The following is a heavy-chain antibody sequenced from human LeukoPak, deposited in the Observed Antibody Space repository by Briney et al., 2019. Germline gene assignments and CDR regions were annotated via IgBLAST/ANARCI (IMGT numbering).Heavy chain of an antibody. V-gene: IGHV1-18*01. CDR2: ISAYNGNT. CDR3: ARNLGYCSGGSCYDENYYFDY. J-gene: IGHJ4*02. D-gene: IGHD2-15*01. CDR1: GYTFTSYG. Sequence: ASVKVSCKASGYTFTSYGISWVRQAPGQGLEWMGWISAYNGNTNYAQKLQGRVTMTTDTSTSTAYMELRSLRSDDTAVYYCARNLGYCSGGSCYDENYYFDYWGQGTLVTVSS.